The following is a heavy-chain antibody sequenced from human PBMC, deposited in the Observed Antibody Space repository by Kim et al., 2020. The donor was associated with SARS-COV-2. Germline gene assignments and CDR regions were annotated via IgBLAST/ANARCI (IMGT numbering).Heavy chain of an antibody. Sequence: GGSLRLSCAASGFTFSTHWMHWVRQAPGKGLVWVSRINNDGSTTNYADSVKGRFTISRDNAKNTLYLQMNSLRAEDTAVYFCVTGSSGYFHQWGQGTLVTVSS. D-gene: IGHD3-22*01. CDR1: GFTFSTHW. CDR3: VTGSSGYFHQ. J-gene: IGHJ1*01. V-gene: IGHV3-74*01. CDR2: INNDGSTT.